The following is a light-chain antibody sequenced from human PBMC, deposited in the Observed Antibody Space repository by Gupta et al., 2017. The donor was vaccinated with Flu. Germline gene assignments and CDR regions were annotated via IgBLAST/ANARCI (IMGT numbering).Light chain of an antibody. CDR3: QVWDSSSDHSV. V-gene: IGLV3-21*02. CDR2: DDS. CDR1: NIGSKS. Sequence: SYVLTQPPSVSVAPGQTARTTCGGNNIGSKSVHLFQQKPGQAPVLVVYDDSDRPSGIPERFSGSNSGNTATLTISRVEAGDEADYYCQVWDSSSDHSVFGGGTKLTVL. J-gene: IGLJ3*02.